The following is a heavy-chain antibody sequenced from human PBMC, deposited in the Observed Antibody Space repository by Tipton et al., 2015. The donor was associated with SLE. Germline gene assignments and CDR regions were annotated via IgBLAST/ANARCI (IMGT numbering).Heavy chain of an antibody. CDR2: IYTSGST. V-gene: IGHV4-4*07. CDR3: ARFTIFGVVAGFDY. CDR1: GGSISSYY. Sequence: TLSLTCTVSGGSISSYYWSWIRQPAGKGLEWIGRIYTSGSTNYNPSLKSRVTISVDTSKNQFSLKLSSVTAADTAVYYCARFTIFGVVAGFDYWGQGTLVTVSS. J-gene: IGHJ4*02. D-gene: IGHD3-3*01.